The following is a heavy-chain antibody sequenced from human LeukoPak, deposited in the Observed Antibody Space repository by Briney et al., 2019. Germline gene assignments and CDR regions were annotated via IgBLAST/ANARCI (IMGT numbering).Heavy chain of an antibody. J-gene: IGHJ4*02. V-gene: IGHV3-53*01. CDR1: GFSVSAIY. CDR2: IYSGGST. CDR3: ARDGGDGSPFDY. D-gene: IGHD5-24*01. Sequence: PGGSLRLSCTVSGFSVSAIYMSWVRQAPGKGLEWVSVIYSGGSTYYADSVKGRFTISRDNSKNTLYLQMNSLRAEDTAVYYCARDGGDGSPFDYWGQGTLVTVSS.